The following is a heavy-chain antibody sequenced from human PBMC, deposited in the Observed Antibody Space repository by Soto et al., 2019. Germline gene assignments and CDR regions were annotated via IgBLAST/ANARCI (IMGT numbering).Heavy chain of an antibody. CDR1: GFTFSGHW. Sequence: EVQLVESGGGLVQPGGSLRLSCTVSGFTFSGHWMSWVRQAPGKGLEWVANIRQDGSDTYYVDSVRGRFTISRDNARNSLYLQMSYLRGEDTAIYYCARHSYCSGGDCYWYYFDYWGQGTLVTVSS. D-gene: IGHD2-15*01. V-gene: IGHV3-7*01. CDR2: IRQDGSDT. CDR3: ARHSYCSGGDCYWYYFDY. J-gene: IGHJ4*02.